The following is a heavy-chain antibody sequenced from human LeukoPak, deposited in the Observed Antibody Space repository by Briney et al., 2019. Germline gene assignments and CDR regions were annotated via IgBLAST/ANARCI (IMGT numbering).Heavy chain of an antibody. J-gene: IGHJ4*02. CDR3: ARVGYYASGPFSYFDY. V-gene: IGHV3-48*01. CDR2: ISSGSSVI. Sequence: PGGSLRLSCAASGFTFSSYNMNWVRQAPGKGPEWVSYISSGSSVIYYADSVQGRFTISRDNSKNTLYLQMNSLSVEDTAVYYCARVGYYASGPFSYFDYWGQGTLVTVSS. D-gene: IGHD3-10*01. CDR1: GFTFSSYN.